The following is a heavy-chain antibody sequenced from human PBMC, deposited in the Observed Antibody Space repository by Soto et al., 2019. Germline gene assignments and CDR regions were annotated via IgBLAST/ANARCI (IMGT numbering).Heavy chain of an antibody. V-gene: IGHV3-7*01. CDR1: GFTFRTHQ. Sequence: PGGSESLSCAGSGFTFRTHQMNWVALGPGKGLEWVANIKQYGREKDYVDSVKGRFAISRDNAKDSLFLQMNNLRAEDTAGYYCVIDWSTFWGMDAWGQGTTVTLSS. J-gene: IGHJ6*02. CDR2: IKQYGREK. CDR3: VIDWSTFWGMDA.